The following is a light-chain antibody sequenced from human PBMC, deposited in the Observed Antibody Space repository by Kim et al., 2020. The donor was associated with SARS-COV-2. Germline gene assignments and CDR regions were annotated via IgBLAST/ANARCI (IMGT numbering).Light chain of an antibody. V-gene: IGKV1-9*01. CDR2: AAS. CDR3: QQLNTYPRT. Sequence: SASVGDRVTITCRASQGISSYLAWYQQKPGKAPNLLIYAASTLHSGVPSRFGGSGSGTEFTLTISCLQPEDFATYYCQQLNTYPRTFGQGTKLEI. J-gene: IGKJ2*01. CDR1: QGISSY.